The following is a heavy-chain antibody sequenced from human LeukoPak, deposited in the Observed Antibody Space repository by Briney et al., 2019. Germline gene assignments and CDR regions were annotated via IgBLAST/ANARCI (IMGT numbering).Heavy chain of an antibody. J-gene: IGHJ4*02. V-gene: IGHV3-20*04. CDR2: INWNGGIT. Sequence: GPSLRLSCAASGFTFDDYCMSWVRQAPGKGLEWVSGINWNGGITGYADSVKGRFTISRDNAKNSLYLQMNSLRAEDTALYYCARGGWFGELLFDYWGQGTLVTVSS. CDR1: GFTFDDYC. CDR3: ARGGWFGELLFDY. D-gene: IGHD3-10*01.